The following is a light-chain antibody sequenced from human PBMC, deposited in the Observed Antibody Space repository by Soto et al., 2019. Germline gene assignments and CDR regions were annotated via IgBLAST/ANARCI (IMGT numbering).Light chain of an antibody. CDR1: QSVSSSY. CDR3: QQYGRSPWT. CDR2: GAS. Sequence: EIVLTQSPGTLSLSPGERATLSCRVSQSVSSSYLAWYQQKPGQAPRLLIYGASSRATGIPDRFSGSGSGTDFILTISRLEPEDFAVFYCQQYGRSPWTFGQGTKVAIK. V-gene: IGKV3-20*01. J-gene: IGKJ1*01.